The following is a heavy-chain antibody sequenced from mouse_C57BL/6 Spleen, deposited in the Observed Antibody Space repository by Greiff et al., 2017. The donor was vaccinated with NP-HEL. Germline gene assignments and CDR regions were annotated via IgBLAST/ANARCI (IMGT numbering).Heavy chain of an antibody. Sequence: VHLQQSGPELVKPGASVKISCKASGYTFTDYYMNWVKQSHGKSLEWIGDINPNNGGTSSNQKFKGKATLTVDKSSSTTYMDLSSLTSEDSAVYDCARSVYYYSSNFWFAYWGQGTLVTVSA. CDR1: GYTFTDYY. CDR3: ARSVYYYSSNFWFAY. CDR2: INPNNGGT. V-gene: IGHV1-26*01. J-gene: IGHJ3*01. D-gene: IGHD1-1*01.